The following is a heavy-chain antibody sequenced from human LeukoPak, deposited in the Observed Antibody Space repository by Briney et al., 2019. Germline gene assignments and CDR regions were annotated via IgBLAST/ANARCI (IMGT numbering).Heavy chain of an antibody. Sequence: KPGGSLRLSCAASGFTFSSYSMNWVRQAPGKGLEWVSSISSSSSYIYYADSVKGRFTISRDNAKNSLYLQMNSLRAEDTAIYYCARTLVRGLPGMDVWGQGTSVTVSS. CDR1: GFTFSSYS. J-gene: IGHJ6*02. CDR2: ISSSSSYI. D-gene: IGHD3-10*01. V-gene: IGHV3-21*04. CDR3: ARTLVRGLPGMDV.